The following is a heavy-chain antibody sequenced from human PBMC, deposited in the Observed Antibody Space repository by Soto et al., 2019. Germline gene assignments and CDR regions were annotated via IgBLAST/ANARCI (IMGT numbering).Heavy chain of an antibody. CDR3: AKDTVDEWLNFDY. CDR1: GFTFDDYG. CDR2: ISWNSGSI. V-gene: IGHV3-9*01. D-gene: IGHD3-3*01. Sequence: GGSLRLSCAAAGFTFDDYGMRCVRQAPGKGLEWVSGISWNSGSIGYADSVKGRFTISRDNAKNSLYLQMNSLRAEDTALYYCAKDTVDEWLNFDYWGQGTLVTVSS. J-gene: IGHJ4*02.